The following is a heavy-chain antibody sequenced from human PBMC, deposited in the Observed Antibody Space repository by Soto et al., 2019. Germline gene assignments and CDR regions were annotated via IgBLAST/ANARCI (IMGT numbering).Heavy chain of an antibody. V-gene: IGHV3-9*01. CDR3: AKDRLKRGYLDYYMDV. CDR2: ISWNSGSI. Sequence: GGSLRLSCAASGFTFDDYAMHWVRQAPGKGLEWVSGISWNSGSIGYADSVKGRFTISRDNAKNSLYLQMNSLRAEDTALYYCAKDRLKRGYLDYYMDVWGKGTTVTVSS. D-gene: IGHD3-22*01. CDR1: GFTFDDYA. J-gene: IGHJ6*03.